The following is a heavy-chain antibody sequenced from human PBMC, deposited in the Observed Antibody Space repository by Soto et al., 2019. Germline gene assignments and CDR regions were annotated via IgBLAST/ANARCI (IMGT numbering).Heavy chain of an antibody. CDR2: IIPIFGTA. J-gene: IGHJ5*02. D-gene: IGHD6-19*01. CDR1: GGTFSSYA. CDR3: ARSDSSGPTYNWFDP. V-gene: IGHV1-69*01. Sequence: QVQLVQSGAEVKKPGSSVNVSCKASGGTFSSYAISWVRQAPGQGLEWMGGIIPIFGTANYAQKFQGRVTITADESTSTAYMELSSLRSEDTAVYYCARSDSSGPTYNWFDPWGQGTLVTVSS.